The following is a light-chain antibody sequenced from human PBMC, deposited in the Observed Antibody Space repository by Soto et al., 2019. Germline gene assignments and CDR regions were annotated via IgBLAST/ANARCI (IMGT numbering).Light chain of an antibody. CDR1: SSDVGGYNY. J-gene: IGLJ1*01. CDR3: NSYTSSSTLV. V-gene: IGLV2-14*01. Sequence: QSALTQPASVSGSHGQSTTISCTGTSSDVGGYNYVSWYQQHPGKAPKLMIYEVSNRPSGVSNRFSGSKSGNTASLTISGLQAEDEADYYCNSYTSSSTLVFGTGTKLTVL. CDR2: EVS.